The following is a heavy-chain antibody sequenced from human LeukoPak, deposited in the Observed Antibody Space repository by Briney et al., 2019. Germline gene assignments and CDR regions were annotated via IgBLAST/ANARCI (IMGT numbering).Heavy chain of an antibody. CDR3: ARTITIFGALGYFDY. J-gene: IGHJ4*02. CDR2: IYYSGST. D-gene: IGHD3-3*01. V-gene: IGHV4-39*07. Sequence: PSETLSLTCTISGGSLSSGSYYWGWIRQPPGKGLEWIGTIYYSGSTYYSPSLKSRVTISVDTSKNQFSLKLSSVTAADTAVYYCARTITIFGALGYFDYWGQGTLVTVSS. CDR1: GGSLSSGSYY.